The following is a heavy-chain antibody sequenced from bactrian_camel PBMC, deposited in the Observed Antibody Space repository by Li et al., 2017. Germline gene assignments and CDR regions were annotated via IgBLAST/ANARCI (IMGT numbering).Heavy chain of an antibody. J-gene: IGHJ4*01. CDR2: VKSIDTTT. Sequence: VQLVESGGGLVQPGGSLRLSCAASGFTFSSYYMNWVRQAPGKGLEWVARVKSIDTTTVYADSVKGRFTMSRDNAKNVVYLQLNSLRTDDTAMYYCTNFLNWHRNWGQGTQVTVS. CDR3: TNFLNWHRN. D-gene: IGHD7*01. CDR1: GFTFSSYY. V-gene: IGHV3S40*01.